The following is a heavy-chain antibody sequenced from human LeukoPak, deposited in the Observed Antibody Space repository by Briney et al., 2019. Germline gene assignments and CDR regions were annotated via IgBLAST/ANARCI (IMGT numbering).Heavy chain of an antibody. Sequence: ASVKVSCKASGYTFTGYYMHWVRQAPGQGLEWMGWINPNSGGTNYAQKFQGWVTMTRDTSISTAYMELSRLRSDDTAVYYCARSPDSGSYYGKSYWYFDLWGRGTLVTVSS. J-gene: IGHJ2*01. CDR3: ARSPDSGSYYGKSYWYFDL. CDR1: GYTFTGYY. V-gene: IGHV1-2*04. D-gene: IGHD1-26*01. CDR2: INPNSGGT.